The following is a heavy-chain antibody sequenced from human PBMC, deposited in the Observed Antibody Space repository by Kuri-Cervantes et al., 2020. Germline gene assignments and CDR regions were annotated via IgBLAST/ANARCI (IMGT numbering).Heavy chain of an antibody. Sequence: GSLRLSCAVYGGSFSGYYWRWIRQPPGKGLEWIGEINHSGSTNYNPSLKSRVTISVDTSKNQFSLKLSSVTAADTAVYYCARGRITIFGVVIMSLRAFDIWGQGTMVTVSS. D-gene: IGHD3-3*01. J-gene: IGHJ3*02. CDR2: INHSGST. V-gene: IGHV4-34*01. CDR3: ARGRITIFGVVIMSLRAFDI. CDR1: GGSFSGYY.